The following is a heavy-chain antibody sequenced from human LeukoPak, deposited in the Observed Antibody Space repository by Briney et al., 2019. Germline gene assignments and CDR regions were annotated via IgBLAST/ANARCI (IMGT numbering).Heavy chain of an antibody. V-gene: IGHV4-59*01. CDR2: IYYSGST. CDR3: ARVPRSYYYYYYMDV. Sequence: SETLSLTCTVSGGSISSYYWSWIRQPPGKGLEWIGYIYYSGSTNYNPSLKSRVTISVDTSKNQFSLKLSSVTAADTAVYYCARVPRSYYYYYYMDVWGKGTTVTVSS. CDR1: GGSISSYY. J-gene: IGHJ6*03.